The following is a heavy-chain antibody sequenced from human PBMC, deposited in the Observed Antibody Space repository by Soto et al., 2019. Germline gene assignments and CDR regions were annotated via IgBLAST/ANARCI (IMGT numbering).Heavy chain of an antibody. V-gene: IGHV4-31*03. CDR1: GGSISSGGYY. Sequence: PSETLSLTCTVSGGSISSGGYYWSWIRQHPGKGLEWIGYIYYSGSTYYNPSLKSRVTISVDTSKNQFSLKLSSVTAADTAVYSCARGCGSYYFDYWGQGTLVTVSS. CDR2: IYYSGST. CDR3: ARGCGSYYFDY. J-gene: IGHJ4*02. D-gene: IGHD1-26*01.